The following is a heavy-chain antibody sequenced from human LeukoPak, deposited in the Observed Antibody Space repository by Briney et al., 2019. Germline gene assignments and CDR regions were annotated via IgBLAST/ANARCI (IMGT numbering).Heavy chain of an antibody. V-gene: IGHV1-69*04. CDR1: GGTFISCT. CDR3: ARDRYYDSSGLPGGYFDY. CDR2: IIPNLGIA. D-gene: IGHD3-22*01. J-gene: IGHJ4*02. Sequence: GASGTVSCKASGGTFISCTISWLRQAPGQGLEWMGRIIPNLGIANYAQKFQGRVTITADKSTSTAYMELSSLRSEDTAVYYCARDRYYDSSGLPGGYFDYWGQGTLVTVSS.